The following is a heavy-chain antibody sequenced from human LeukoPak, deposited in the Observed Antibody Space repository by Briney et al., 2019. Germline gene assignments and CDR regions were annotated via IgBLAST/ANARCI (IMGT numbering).Heavy chain of an antibody. V-gene: IGHV3-23*01. CDR2: ISGSGGST. J-gene: IGHJ4*02. D-gene: IGHD6-6*01. Sequence: GGTLRLSCADSGFTFSSYAMSWVRQAPGKGLDWVQAISGSGGSTYYTDSVKGRFTISRDNSKNKLYLQMNSLRAEDTAVYYCAKDLRVYSSSHWGQGTLVTVSS. CDR1: GFTFSSYA. CDR3: AKDLRVYSSSH.